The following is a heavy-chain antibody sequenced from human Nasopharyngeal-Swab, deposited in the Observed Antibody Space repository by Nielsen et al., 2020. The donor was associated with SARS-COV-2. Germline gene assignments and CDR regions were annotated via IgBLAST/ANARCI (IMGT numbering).Heavy chain of an antibody. CDR2: IIPIFGTA. CDR3: ASPRVVRLAYAFDI. D-gene: IGHD3-10*01. CDR1: GGSFSSYA. J-gene: IGHJ3*02. V-gene: IGHV1-69*06. Sequence: SVKVSCKASGGSFSSYAISWVRQAPGQGLEWMGGIIPIFGTANYAQKFQGRVTITADKSTSTAYMELSSLRSEDTAVYFCASPRVVRLAYAFDIWGQGTMVTVSS.